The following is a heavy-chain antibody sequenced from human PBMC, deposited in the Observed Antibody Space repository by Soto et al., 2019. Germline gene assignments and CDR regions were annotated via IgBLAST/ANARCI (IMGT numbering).Heavy chain of an antibody. CDR3: ARDRNWNYLDY. D-gene: IGHD1-1*01. CDR2: IWYDGSNK. V-gene: IGHV3-33*01. J-gene: IGHJ4*02. Sequence: QPGGSLRLSCAASGFTFSSYGMHWVRQAPGKGLEWVAVIWYDGSNKYYADSVKGRFTISRDNSKNTLYLQMNSLRAEDTAVYYCARDRNWNYLDYWGQGTLVTVSS. CDR1: GFTFSSYG.